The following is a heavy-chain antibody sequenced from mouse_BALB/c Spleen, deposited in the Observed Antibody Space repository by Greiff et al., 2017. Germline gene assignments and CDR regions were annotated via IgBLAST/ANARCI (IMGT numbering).Heavy chain of an antibody. D-gene: IGHD2-1*01. CDR3: ARQENGNYVKYFGV. CDR2: ISNGGGST. J-gene: IGHJ1*01. CDR1: GFTFSSYT. Sequence: EVKLVESGGGLVQPGGSLKLSCAASGFTFSSYTMSWVRQTPEKRLEWVAYISNGGGSTYYPDTVKGRFTISRDNAKNTLYLQMSSLKSEDTAMYYCARQENGNYVKYFGVWGAGTTVTVSS. V-gene: IGHV5-12-2*01.